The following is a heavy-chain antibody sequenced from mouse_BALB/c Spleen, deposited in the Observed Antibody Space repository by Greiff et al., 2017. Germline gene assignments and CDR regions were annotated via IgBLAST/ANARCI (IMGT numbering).Heavy chain of an antibody. CDR2: IRNKANGYTT. Sequence: EVKLVESGGGLVQPGGSLRLSCATSGFTFTDYYMSWVRQPPGKALEWLGFIRNKANGYTTEYSASVKGRFTISRDNSQSILYLQMNTLRAEDSATYYCARDSYYYEGDAMDYWGQGTSVTVSS. CDR3: ARDSYYYEGDAMDY. V-gene: IGHV7-3*02. D-gene: IGHD1-1*01. CDR1: GFTFTDYY. J-gene: IGHJ4*01.